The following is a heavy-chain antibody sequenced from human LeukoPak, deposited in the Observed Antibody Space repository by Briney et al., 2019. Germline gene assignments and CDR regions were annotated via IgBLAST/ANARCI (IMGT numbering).Heavy chain of an antibody. CDR3: ARTYSSGWYGGDAFDI. V-gene: IGHV3-21*01. CDR2: ISSGSSYI. CDR1: GFTFSNYN. D-gene: IGHD6-19*01. Sequence: GGSLRLSCEASGFTFSNYNMNWVRQAPGKGLEWVSSISSGSSYIYYADSVKGRFTISRDNAKNSLYLQMNSLRAEDTAVYYCARTYSSGWYGGDAFDIWGQGTMVTVSS. J-gene: IGHJ3*02.